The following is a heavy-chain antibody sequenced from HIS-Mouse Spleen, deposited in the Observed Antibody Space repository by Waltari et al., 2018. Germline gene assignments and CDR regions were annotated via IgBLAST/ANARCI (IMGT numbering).Heavy chain of an antibody. J-gene: IGHJ4*02. V-gene: IGHV2-70*15. D-gene: IGHD6-19*01. CDR2: LDWDDDK. CDR1: GFSLSTSGMC. CDR3: ARIAEGYSSGWYAFDY. Sequence: QVTLRESGPALVKPTQTLTLTCTFSGFSLSTSGMCVSCIRQPPGKGLEWLARLDWDDDKYYSTSLKTRLTISKDTSKNQVVLTMTNMDPVDTATYYCARIAEGYSSGWYAFDYWGQGTLVTVSS.